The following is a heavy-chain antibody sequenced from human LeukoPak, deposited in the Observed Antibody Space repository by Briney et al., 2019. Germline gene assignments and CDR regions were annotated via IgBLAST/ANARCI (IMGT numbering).Heavy chain of an antibody. D-gene: IGHD3-22*01. CDR3: ARDESSRDDKNGYQY. V-gene: IGHV4-4*07. Sequence: PSETLSLACSVSGGSITAYYWRWIRQSAAKGLEWIGRIHMSGSTNYKSSLKSRVAMSMDRSKNLLTLELRSATAADTAVYYCARDESSRDDKNGYQYWGQGILVTVSS. CDR1: GGSITAYY. CDR2: IHMSGST. J-gene: IGHJ4*02.